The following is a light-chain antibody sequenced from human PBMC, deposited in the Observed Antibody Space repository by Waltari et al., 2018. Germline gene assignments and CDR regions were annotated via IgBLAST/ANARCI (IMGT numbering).Light chain of an antibody. Sequence: NFMLTQPHSVSESPGKTVTISCTRSSGAIGDNYVQWYQRRPGSAPTTVIYEDNLRPSGVPNRFSGSVDTSSNSASLTISGLEPEDEADYYCQSQDDNKDVIFGGGTKLTVL. J-gene: IGLJ2*01. CDR1: SGAIGDNY. V-gene: IGLV6-57*03. CDR2: EDN. CDR3: QSQDDNKDVI.